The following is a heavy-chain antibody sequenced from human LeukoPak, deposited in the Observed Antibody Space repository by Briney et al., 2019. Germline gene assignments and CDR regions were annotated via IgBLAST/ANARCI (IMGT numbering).Heavy chain of an antibody. Sequence: GGSLRLSCAASGFTFSNYAMSWVRQAPGKGLEWVSSISDSGGSTYYADSVKGWFTISRDNSKNTLYLQMNSLRAEDTAVYYCAKRNYYFDYWGQRTLVTVSS. J-gene: IGHJ4*02. CDR2: ISDSGGST. CDR1: GFTFSNYA. CDR3: AKRNYYFDY. V-gene: IGHV3-23*01. D-gene: IGHD1-14*01.